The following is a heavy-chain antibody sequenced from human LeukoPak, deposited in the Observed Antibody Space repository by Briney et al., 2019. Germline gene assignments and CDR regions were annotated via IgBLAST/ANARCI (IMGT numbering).Heavy chain of an antibody. J-gene: IGHJ4*02. CDR1: GGSIRSHENY. CDR2: IYYSGST. D-gene: IGHD2-15*01. V-gene: IGHV4-30-4*01. Sequence: PSETLSLTCTVSGGSIRSHENYWSWIRQPPGKGLEWIGYIYYSGSTYYNPSLKSRVTISVDTSKNQFSLKLSSVTAADTAVYYCARAGYCSGGSCYRPIRAYYFDYWGQGTLVTVSS. CDR3: ARAGYCSGGSCYRPIRAYYFDY.